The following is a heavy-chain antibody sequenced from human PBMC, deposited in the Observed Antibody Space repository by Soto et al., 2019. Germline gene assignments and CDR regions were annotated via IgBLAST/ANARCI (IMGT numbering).Heavy chain of an antibody. CDR2: IWYDGSNK. Sequence: GGSLRLSCAASGFTFSSYGMHWVRQAPGKGLEWVAVIWYDGSNKYYADSVKGRFTISRDNSKNTLYLQMNSLRAEDTAVYYCARFPWTWDHYYYMDVWGKGTTVTVSS. CDR1: GFTFSSYG. D-gene: IGHD1-26*01. V-gene: IGHV3-33*01. CDR3: ARFPWTWDHYYYMDV. J-gene: IGHJ6*03.